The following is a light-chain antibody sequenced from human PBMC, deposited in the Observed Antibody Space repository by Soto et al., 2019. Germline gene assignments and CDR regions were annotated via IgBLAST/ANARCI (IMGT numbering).Light chain of an antibody. CDR2: GAS. Sequence: EIVLTQSPDTLSLSPGERATLSCRASQSVSTNSLAWYQQKRGQAPRPLIYGASSRATGTPDRFSGSGSGTDFTLIISRLEPEDFAVYYCQQYCSSVLTFGGGTKVEIK. J-gene: IGKJ4*01. V-gene: IGKV3-20*01. CDR1: QSVSTNS. CDR3: QQYCSSVLT.